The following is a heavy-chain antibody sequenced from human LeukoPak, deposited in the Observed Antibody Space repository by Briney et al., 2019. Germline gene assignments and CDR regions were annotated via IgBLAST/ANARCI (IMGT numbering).Heavy chain of an antibody. CDR3: ARVRQLVPSLSDY. V-gene: IGHV1-8*01. CDR1: GYTFTSYD. J-gene: IGHJ4*02. D-gene: IGHD6-13*01. CDR2: MNPNSGNT. Sequence: ASVKVSCKASGYTFTSYDINWVRQATGQGLEWMGWMNPNSGNTGYAQKFQGRVTITRDTSASTAYMELSSLRSEDTAVYYCARVRQLVPSLSDYWGQGTLVTVSS.